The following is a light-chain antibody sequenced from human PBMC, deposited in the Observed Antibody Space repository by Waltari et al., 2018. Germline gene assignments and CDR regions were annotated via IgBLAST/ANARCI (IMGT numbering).Light chain of an antibody. CDR1: QGITRY. CDR3: QQVHSSPFT. Sequence: DIQLTQSPSFLSASIGDRVTITCRASQGITRYLAWYQQKPGRAPNLLIYAASALEDRVPSRFSCSGSGAEFTLTISSLQPEDFATYYCQQVHSSPFTFGPGTKVDIK. CDR2: AAS. J-gene: IGKJ3*01. V-gene: IGKV1-9*01.